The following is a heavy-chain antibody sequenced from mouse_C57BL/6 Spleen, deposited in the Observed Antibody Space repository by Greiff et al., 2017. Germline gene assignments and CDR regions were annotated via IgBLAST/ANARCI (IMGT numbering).Heavy chain of an antibody. V-gene: IGHV5-12*01. Sequence: EVKLMESGGGLVQPGGSLKLSCAASGFTFSDYYMYWVRQTPEKRLEWVAYISNGGGSTYYPDTVKGRFTISRDNAKNTLYLQMSRLKSEDTAMYYCARLYDYDVAWFAYWGQGTLVTVSA. CDR1: GFTFSDYY. D-gene: IGHD2-4*01. CDR3: ARLYDYDVAWFAY. CDR2: ISNGGGST. J-gene: IGHJ3*01.